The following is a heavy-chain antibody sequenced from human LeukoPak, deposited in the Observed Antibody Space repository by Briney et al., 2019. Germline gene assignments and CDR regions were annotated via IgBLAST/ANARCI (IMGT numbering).Heavy chain of an antibody. CDR1: GFAFSSYE. J-gene: IGHJ4*02. D-gene: IGHD2-15*01. V-gene: IGHV3-48*03. CDR2: ISSSGTTI. Sequence: GGSLRLSCAASGFAFSSYEMNWVRQAPGKGLEWVSYISSSGTTIYYADSVKGRFTISRDNAKNSLYLQMNSLRAEDTAVYYCAREVGPLDYWGQGTLVTVSS. CDR3: AREVGPLDY.